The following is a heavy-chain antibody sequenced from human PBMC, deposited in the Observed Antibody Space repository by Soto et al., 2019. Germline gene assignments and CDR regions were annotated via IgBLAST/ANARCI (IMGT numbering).Heavy chain of an antibody. CDR1: GFTLSGYA. D-gene: IGHD6-6*01. CDR2: ISSNGVGT. V-gene: IGHV3-64*01. J-gene: IGHJ6*03. Sequence: EVQLAESRGGLVQPGGSLRLSCAASGFTLSGYAMDWVRQAPGKGLEYVSGISSNGVGTYYANSVQGRFTISRDNSKNTVYLQMGSLRPEDMAVYYCARRARPDFYYMDVWGKGTTVTVSS. CDR3: ARRARPDFYYMDV.